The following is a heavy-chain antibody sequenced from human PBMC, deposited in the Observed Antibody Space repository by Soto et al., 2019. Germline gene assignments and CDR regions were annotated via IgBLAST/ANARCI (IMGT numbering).Heavy chain of an antibody. V-gene: IGHV4-59*08. CDR2: IYYSGST. CDR1: GGSISSYY. J-gene: IGHJ6*02. CDR3: ARLVYYGSGSYYGYYYGMDV. Sequence: SETLSLTCTVSGGSISSYYWSWIRQPPGKGLEWIGYIYYSGSTNTNPSLKSRVTISVDTSKNQFSLKLSSVTAADTAVYYCARLVYYGSGSYYGYYYGMDVWGQGTTVTVSS. D-gene: IGHD3-10*01.